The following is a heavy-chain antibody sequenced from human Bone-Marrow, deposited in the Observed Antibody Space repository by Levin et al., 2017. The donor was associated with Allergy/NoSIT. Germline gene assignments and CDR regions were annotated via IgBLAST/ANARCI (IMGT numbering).Heavy chain of an antibody. CDR3: ARRSSWLGGRDNYYYYGVDV. Sequence: PGGSLRLSCEASGFTFTDHHMTWVRQAPGKGLEWLSHVSPSGRNTDYADSVKGRFTISRDNAKKSLILEMNSLRVEDTAVYYCARRSSWLGGRDNYYYYGVDVWGRGTPVTVSS. CDR2: VSPSGRNT. J-gene: IGHJ6*02. D-gene: IGHD6-13*01. CDR1: GFTFTDHH. V-gene: IGHV3-11*01.